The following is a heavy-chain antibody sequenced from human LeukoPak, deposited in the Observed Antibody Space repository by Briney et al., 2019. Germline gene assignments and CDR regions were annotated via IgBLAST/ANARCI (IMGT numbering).Heavy chain of an antibody. CDR2: ISGSGGST. J-gene: IGHJ4*02. D-gene: IGHD3-22*01. CDR3: AKDTYYYDSSGYFRARYFDY. V-gene: IGHV3-23*01. Sequence: GGSLRLSCAASGSTFSSYAMSWVRQAPGKGLEWVSAISGSGGSTYYADSVKGRFTISRDNSKNTLYLQMNSLRAEDTAVYYCAKDTYYYDSSGYFRARYFDYWGQGTLVTVSS. CDR1: GSTFSSYA.